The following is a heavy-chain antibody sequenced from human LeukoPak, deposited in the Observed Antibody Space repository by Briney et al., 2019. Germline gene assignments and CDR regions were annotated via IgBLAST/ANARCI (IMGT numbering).Heavy chain of an antibody. CDR1: GGTFSSYA. D-gene: IGHD5-18*01. J-gene: IGHJ4*02. Sequence: GSSVKVFCKASGGTFSSYAISWVRQAPGQGLEWMGGIIPIFGTANYAQKFQGRVTITADESTSTAYMELSSLRSEDTAVYYCARGGAYSYVFDYWGQGTLVTVSS. CDR2: IIPIFGTA. CDR3: ARGGAYSYVFDY. V-gene: IGHV1-69*01.